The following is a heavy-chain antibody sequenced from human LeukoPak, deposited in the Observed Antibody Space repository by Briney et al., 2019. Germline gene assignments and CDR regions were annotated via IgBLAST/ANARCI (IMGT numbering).Heavy chain of an antibody. CDR2: ISGSGGST. Sequence: GGSLRLSCAASGFTLSSYAMSWVRQAPGKGLEWVSAISGSGGSTYYADSVKGRFTISRDNSKNTLYLQMNSLRAEDTAVYYCAKDHGSSWYYFDYWGQGTLVTVSS. V-gene: IGHV3-23*01. J-gene: IGHJ4*02. D-gene: IGHD6-13*01. CDR1: GFTLSSYA. CDR3: AKDHGSSWYYFDY.